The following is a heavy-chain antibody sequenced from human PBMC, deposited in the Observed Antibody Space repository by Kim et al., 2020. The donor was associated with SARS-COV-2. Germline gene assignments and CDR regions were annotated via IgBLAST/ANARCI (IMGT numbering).Heavy chain of an antibody. D-gene: IGHD3-10*01. CDR2: INTNTGNP. J-gene: IGHJ6*02. CDR3: ARDRGRLWFGEFSSYYCGMDV. Sequence: ASVKVSCKASGYTFTSYAMIWVRQAPGQGLEWMAWINTNTGNPTYAQGFTGRFVFSLDTSVSTAYLQISSLKAEENAVDYCARDRGRLWFGEFSSYYCGMDVWGQGTPVTVSS. CDR1: GYTFTSYA. V-gene: IGHV7-4-1*02.